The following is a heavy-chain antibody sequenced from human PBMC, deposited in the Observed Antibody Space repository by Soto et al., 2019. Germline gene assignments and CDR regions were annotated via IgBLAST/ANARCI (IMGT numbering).Heavy chain of an antibody. Sequence: PSETLSLTCTVSGGSISSSSYYWGWIRQPPGKGLEWIGSIYYSGSTYYNPSLKSRVTISVDTSKNQFSLKLSSVTAADTAVYYYARLPLTNYDFWSGYYAPIDYWGQGTLVTVSS. CDR2: IYYSGST. CDR3: ARLPLTNYDFWSGYYAPIDY. J-gene: IGHJ4*02. D-gene: IGHD3-3*01. CDR1: GGSISSSSYY. V-gene: IGHV4-39*01.